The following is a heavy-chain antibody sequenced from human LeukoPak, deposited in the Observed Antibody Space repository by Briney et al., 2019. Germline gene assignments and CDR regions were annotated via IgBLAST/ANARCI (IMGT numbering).Heavy chain of an antibody. CDR2: ISGSGGST. D-gene: IGHD2-2*01. J-gene: IGHJ4*02. CDR3: ARGGRCSSTSCYEGY. CDR1: GFTFSSYA. Sequence: PGGSLRLSCAASGFTFSSYAMSWVRQAPGKGLEWVSAISGSGGSTYYADSVKGRFTISRDNSKNTLYLQMNSLRAEDTAVYYCARGGRCSSTSCYEGYWGQGTLVTVSS. V-gene: IGHV3-23*01.